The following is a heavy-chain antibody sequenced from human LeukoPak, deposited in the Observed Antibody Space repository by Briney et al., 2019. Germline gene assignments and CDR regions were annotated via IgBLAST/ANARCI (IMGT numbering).Heavy chain of an antibody. D-gene: IGHD1-26*01. Sequence: GGSLRLSCAASGFTFSSYDMSWVRQAPGKGLEWVSAISGSGGTTYYADSVKGRFTISRDNSKNTLDLQMNSLRAEDTAVYYCARSIVKTRGRFDYWGQGTLVTVSS. V-gene: IGHV3-23*01. CDR3: ARSIVKTRGRFDY. CDR1: GFTFSSYD. CDR2: ISGSGGTT. J-gene: IGHJ4*02.